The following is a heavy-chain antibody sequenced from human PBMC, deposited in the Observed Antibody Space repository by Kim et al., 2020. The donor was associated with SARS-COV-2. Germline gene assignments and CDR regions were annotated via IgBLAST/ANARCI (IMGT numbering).Heavy chain of an antibody. V-gene: IGHV1-69*04. CDR1: GGTFSSYA. Sequence: SVKVSCKASGGTFSSYAISWVRQAPGQGLEWMGRIIXILGIANYAQKFQGRVTFTADXSTSTAXMELSSLRSEDTAVYYCARNVNTYYYYGMDVWGQGTTVTVSS. CDR2: IIXILGIA. J-gene: IGHJ6*02. CDR3: ARNVNTYYYYGMDV.